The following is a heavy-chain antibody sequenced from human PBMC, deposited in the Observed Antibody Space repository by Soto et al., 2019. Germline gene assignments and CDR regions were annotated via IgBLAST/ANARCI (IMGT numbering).Heavy chain of an antibody. J-gene: IGHJ6*02. D-gene: IGHD2-15*01. CDR1: GASISSYY. CDR2: THYRGST. CDR3: ARGGGIVMVAATRRPLNMDA. V-gene: IGHV4-59*01. Sequence: QVQLQESGPGLVKPSETLSLTCTVSGASISSYYWCWIRQPPGKGLEWIGYTHYRGSTNYNPTLRIRVTISKDTYKHQFSLKLSSVTAADTAVDYCARGGGIVMVAATRRPLNMDAWGQGTTVTVS.